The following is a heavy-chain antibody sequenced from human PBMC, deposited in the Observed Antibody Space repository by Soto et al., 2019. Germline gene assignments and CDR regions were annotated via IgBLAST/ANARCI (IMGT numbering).Heavy chain of an antibody. D-gene: IGHD6-13*01. CDR2: ISSSSSYI. V-gene: IGHV3-21*01. CDR3: ARDPWSIAAAGLSDY. CDR1: GFTFSSYS. Sequence: GGSLRLSCAASGFTFSSYSMNWVRQAPGKGLEWVSSISSSSSYIYYADSVKGRFTISRDNAKNSLYLQMNSLRAEDTAVYYCARDPWSIAAAGLSDYWGQGTLVTVSS. J-gene: IGHJ4*02.